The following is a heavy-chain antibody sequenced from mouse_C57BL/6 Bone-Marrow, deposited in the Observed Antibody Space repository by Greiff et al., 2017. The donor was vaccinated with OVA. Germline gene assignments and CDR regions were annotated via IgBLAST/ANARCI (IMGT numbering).Heavy chain of an antibody. CDR3: ARPYYGSKGGYYFDY. CDR1: GFTFSDYG. D-gene: IGHD1-1*01. V-gene: IGHV5-17*01. J-gene: IGHJ2*01. Sequence: EVQGVESGGGLVKPGGSLKLSCAASGFTFSDYGMHWVRQAPEQGLEWVAYISSGSSTIYYADTVKGRFTISRDNAKNTLFLQMTSLRSEDTAMDYCARPYYGSKGGYYFDYWGQGTTLTVSS. CDR2: ISSGSSTI.